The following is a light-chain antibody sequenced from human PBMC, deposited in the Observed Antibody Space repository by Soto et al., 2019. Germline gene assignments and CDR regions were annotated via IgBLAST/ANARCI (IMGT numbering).Light chain of an antibody. V-gene: IGLV1-40*01. J-gene: IGLJ1*01. Sequence: QSVLTQPPSVSGAPGQRVTISCTGSSSNIGARYDVHWYQQLPGTAPKLLIYGNTNRPSGVPDRFSGSKSGTSASLAITGLQAEDEADYYGQSYDSSLGGSGVFGTGTKLTVL. CDR1: SSNIGARYD. CDR3: QSYDSSLGGSGV. CDR2: GNT.